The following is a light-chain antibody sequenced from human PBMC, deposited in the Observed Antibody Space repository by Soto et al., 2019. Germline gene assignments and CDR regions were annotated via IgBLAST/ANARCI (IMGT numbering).Light chain of an antibody. Sequence: EIVMTHSPATISVSPCERATLSFRASQSMGSNVAWYQQKPGQAPRLLIYGASTRAAGIPARFSGSGSGTEFTLTITSLQSEDFAVYYCQQFHNWPRTFGQGTKVDIK. CDR2: GAS. CDR3: QQFHNWPRT. CDR1: QSMGSN. V-gene: IGKV3-15*01. J-gene: IGKJ1*01.